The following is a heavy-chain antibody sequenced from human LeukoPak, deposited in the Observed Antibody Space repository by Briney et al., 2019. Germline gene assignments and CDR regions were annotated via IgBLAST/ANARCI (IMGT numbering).Heavy chain of an antibody. Sequence: GGSLRLSCAASGFTVSGNYMSWVRQAPGKGLEWVSYISSSGSTIYYADSVKGRFTISRDNAKNSLYLQMNSLRAEDTAVYYCAMGKIAAAGTGDAFDIWGQGTMVTVSS. J-gene: IGHJ3*02. D-gene: IGHD6-13*01. CDR1: GFTVSGNY. CDR2: ISSSGSTI. V-gene: IGHV3-11*04. CDR3: AMGKIAAAGTGDAFDI.